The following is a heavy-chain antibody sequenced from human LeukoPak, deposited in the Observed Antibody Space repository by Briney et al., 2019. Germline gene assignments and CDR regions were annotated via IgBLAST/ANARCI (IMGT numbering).Heavy chain of an antibody. D-gene: IGHD3-10*01. CDR2: ISSSSSYI. CDR3: ARDPGSGSYYNVLATYYFDY. J-gene: IGHJ4*02. CDR1: GFTFSSYS. Sequence: PGGSLRLSCAASGFTFSSYSMNWVRQAPGKGLEWVSSISSSSSYIYYADSVKGRFTISRDNAKNSLYLQMNSLRAEDTAVYYCARDPGSGSYYNVLATYYFDYWGQGTLVTVSS. V-gene: IGHV3-21*01.